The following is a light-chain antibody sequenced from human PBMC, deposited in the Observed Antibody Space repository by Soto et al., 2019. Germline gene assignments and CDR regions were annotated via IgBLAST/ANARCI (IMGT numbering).Light chain of an antibody. CDR1: SSDVGGYDY. CDR2: EVS. CDR3: RSYTTSSSWV. V-gene: IGLV2-14*01. J-gene: IGLJ3*02. Sequence: QSALTQPASVSGSPGQSITISCTGTSSDVGGYDYVSWYQQHPDKAPKLMIYEVSNRPSRVSDRFSGSKSGNTASLTIAGLQAEDEADYYCRSYTTSSSWVFGGGTKLTVL.